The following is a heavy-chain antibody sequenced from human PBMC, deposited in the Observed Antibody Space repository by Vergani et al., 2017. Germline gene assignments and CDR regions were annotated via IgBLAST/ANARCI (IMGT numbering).Heavy chain of an antibody. CDR1: GGTFSSYA. CDR3: ARSDAHGSGRNDAFDI. J-gene: IGHJ3*02. D-gene: IGHD3-10*01. Sequence: QVQLVQSGAEVKKPGSSVKVSCKASGGTFSSYAISWVRQAPGQGLEWMGRIIPILGIANYAQKFQGRVTITADKSTSTAYMELSSLRSEDTAVYYCARSDAHGSGRNDAFDIWGQGTMVTVSS. CDR2: IIPILGIA. V-gene: IGHV1-69*04.